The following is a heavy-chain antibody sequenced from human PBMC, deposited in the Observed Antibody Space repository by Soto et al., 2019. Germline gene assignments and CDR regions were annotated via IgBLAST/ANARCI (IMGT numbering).Heavy chain of an antibody. CDR2: IYHSGST. V-gene: IGHV4-4*02. Sequence: QVQLQESGPGLVKPSGTLSLTCAVSGGSISSSNWWSWVRQPPGKGLEWIGEIYHSGSTNYNPSPKSRVTTSLDKSKNPFSLKLSSVTAADTAVYYCARVVGGYYYGMDVWGQGTTVTVSS. CDR1: GGSISSSNW. J-gene: IGHJ6*02. CDR3: ARVVGGYYYGMDV. D-gene: IGHD2-2*01.